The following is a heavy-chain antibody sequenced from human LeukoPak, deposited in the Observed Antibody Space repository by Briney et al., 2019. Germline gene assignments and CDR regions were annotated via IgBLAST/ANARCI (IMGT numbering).Heavy chain of an antibody. Sequence: GRSLRLPCAASGFTFRSYAMHWVRQAPGKGLEWVAVISYDGSNKYYADSVKGRFTISRDNSKNTLYLQMNSLRAEDTAVYYCARVWGSYRYTGVDYWGQGTLVTVSS. CDR2: ISYDGSNK. J-gene: IGHJ4*02. D-gene: IGHD3-16*02. CDR1: GFTFRSYA. CDR3: ARVWGSYRYTGVDY. V-gene: IGHV3-30-3*01.